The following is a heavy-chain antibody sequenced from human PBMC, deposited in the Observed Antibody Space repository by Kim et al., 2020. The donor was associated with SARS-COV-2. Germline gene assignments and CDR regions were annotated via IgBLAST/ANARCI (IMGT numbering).Heavy chain of an antibody. CDR2: IDTAGDT. V-gene: IGHV3-13*01. Sequence: GGSLRLSCAASGFTFSSYDMHWVRQGTGKGLEWVSAIDTAGDTYYPGSVKGRFTISRENAKNSLYLQMNSLRAGDTAVYYCARGPPNPRISMVQGDDGYGMDVWGQGTTVTVSS. CDR3: ARGPPNPRISMVQGDDGYGMDV. CDR1: GFTFSSYD. J-gene: IGHJ6*02. D-gene: IGHD3-10*01.